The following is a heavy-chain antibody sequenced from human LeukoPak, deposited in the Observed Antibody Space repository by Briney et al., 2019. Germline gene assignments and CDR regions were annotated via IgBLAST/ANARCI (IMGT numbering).Heavy chain of an antibody. D-gene: IGHD6-19*01. CDR3: ARDPSSGWGPSRTFDY. V-gene: IGHV3-74*01. J-gene: IGHJ4*02. Sequence: GGSLRLSCAASGFTFSSYWMHWVRQAPGKGLVWVSRINTDGIITSYADSVKGRFTISRDNAKNSLYLQMNSLRAEDTAVYYCARDPSSGWGPSRTFDYWGQGTLVTVSS. CDR2: INTDGIIT. CDR1: GFTFSSYW.